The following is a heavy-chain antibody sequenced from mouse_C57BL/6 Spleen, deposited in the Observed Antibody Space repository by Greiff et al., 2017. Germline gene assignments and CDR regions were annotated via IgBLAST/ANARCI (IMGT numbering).Heavy chain of an antibody. CDR1: GFTFSDYG. CDR2: ISSGSSTI. D-gene: IGHD1-1*01. CDR3: ARQNLYYYGSSTGYFDV. V-gene: IGHV5-17*01. Sequence: EVKLVESGGGLVKPGGSLKLSCAASGFTFSDYGMHWVRQAPEKGLEWVAYISSGSSTIYYADTVKGRFTISRDNAKNTLFLQMTSLRSEDTAMYYCARQNLYYYGSSTGYFDVWGTGTTVTVSS. J-gene: IGHJ1*03.